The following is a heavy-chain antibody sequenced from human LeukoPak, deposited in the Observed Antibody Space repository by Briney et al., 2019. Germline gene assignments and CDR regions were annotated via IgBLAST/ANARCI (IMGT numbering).Heavy chain of an antibody. CDR3: ASHDFWSGTDY. D-gene: IGHD3-3*01. V-gene: IGHV4-59*12. CDR2: IYHSGST. Sequence: SETLSLTCTVSGGSISSYYWSWIRQPPGKGLEWIGEIYHSGSTNYNPSLKSRVTISVDKSKNQFSLKLSSVTAADTAVYYCASHDFWSGTDYWGQGTLVTVSS. CDR1: GGSISSYY. J-gene: IGHJ4*02.